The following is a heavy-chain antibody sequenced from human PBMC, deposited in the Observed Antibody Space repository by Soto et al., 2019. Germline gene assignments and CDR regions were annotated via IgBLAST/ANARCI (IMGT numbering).Heavy chain of an antibody. Sequence: QVPLVESGGGVVQPGRSLRLSCAASGFTFSSYAMHWVRQAPGKGLEWVAVISYDGSNKYYADSVKGRFTISRDNSKNTLYLQMNSLRAEDTAVYYCARDRPTSGDLGFDYWGQGTLVTVSS. D-gene: IGHD4-17*01. J-gene: IGHJ4*02. V-gene: IGHV3-30-3*01. CDR1: GFTFSSYA. CDR2: ISYDGSNK. CDR3: ARDRPTSGDLGFDY.